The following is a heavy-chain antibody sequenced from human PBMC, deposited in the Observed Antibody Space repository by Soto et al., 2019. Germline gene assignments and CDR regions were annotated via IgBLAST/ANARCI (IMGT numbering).Heavy chain of an antibody. Sequence: GGSLRLSCAASGFTFTMYSMSWVRQAPGKGLEWVSYISNDGRTINYADSVEGRFTIFRDNAKNSLYLQMNNLGAEDTAVYYCARDWREMTSDYWGQGTLVTVSS. CDR1: GFTFTMYS. V-gene: IGHV3-48*04. J-gene: IGHJ4*02. D-gene: IGHD2-21*02. CDR3: ARDWREMTSDY. CDR2: ISNDGRTI.